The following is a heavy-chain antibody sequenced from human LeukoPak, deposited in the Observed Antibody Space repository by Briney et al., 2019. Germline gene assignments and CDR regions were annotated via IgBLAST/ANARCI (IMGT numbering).Heavy chain of an antibody. Sequence: PSGTLSLTCAVSGGSISSSNWWSWVRQPPGKGLEWIGEIYHSGSTNYNPSLKSRVTMSVDKSKNQFSLKLSSVTAADTAVYYCARGKNYEILTGYDYWGQGTLVTVSS. CDR1: GGSISSSNW. D-gene: IGHD3-9*01. CDR3: ARGKNYEILTGYDY. J-gene: IGHJ4*02. CDR2: IYHSGST. V-gene: IGHV4-4*02.